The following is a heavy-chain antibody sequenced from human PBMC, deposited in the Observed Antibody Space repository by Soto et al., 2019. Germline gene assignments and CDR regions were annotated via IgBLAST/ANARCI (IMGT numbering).Heavy chain of an antibody. V-gene: IGHV4-61*01. CDR2: IYYSGST. J-gene: IGHJ4*02. Sequence: SETLSLTCTVSGGSVSSGSYYWSWIRQPPGKGLEWIGYIYYSGSTNYNPSLKSRVTISVDTSKNQFSLKLSSVTAADTAVYYCARAGEMATITDYWGQGTLVTVSS. CDR1: GGSVSSGSYY. CDR3: ARAGEMATITDY. D-gene: IGHD5-12*01.